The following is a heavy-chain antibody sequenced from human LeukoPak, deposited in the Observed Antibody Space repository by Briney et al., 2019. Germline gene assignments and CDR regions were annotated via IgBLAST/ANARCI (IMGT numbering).Heavy chain of an antibody. CDR3: ATGKAAGT. D-gene: IGHD6-13*01. Sequence: GGSLRLSCGASGFTFSSYWMSWVRQAPGKGLEWVANIKQDGSEKYYVDSVKGRFTISRDNAKDSLYLQTNSLRAEDTAVYYCATGKAAGTWGQGTLVTVSS. CDR2: IKQDGSEK. V-gene: IGHV3-7*01. J-gene: IGHJ4*02. CDR1: GFTFSSYW.